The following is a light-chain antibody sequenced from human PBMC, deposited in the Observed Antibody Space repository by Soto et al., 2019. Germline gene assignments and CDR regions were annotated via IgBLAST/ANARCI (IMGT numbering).Light chain of an antibody. V-gene: IGLV2-14*01. CDR3: LSYTSSITWV. CDR2: EVS. J-gene: IGLJ3*02. Sequence: QSALTQPASVSGSPGQSITISCTGTTSDVGGYNFVSWYQQHPGKAPKLMIYEVSNRPSGVSHRFSGSKSGNTASLTISGLQAEDEADYYCLSYTSSITWVFVGGTKLTVL. CDR1: TSDVGGYNF.